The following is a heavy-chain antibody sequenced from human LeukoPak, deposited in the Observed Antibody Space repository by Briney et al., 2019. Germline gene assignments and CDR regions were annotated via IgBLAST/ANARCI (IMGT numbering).Heavy chain of an antibody. CDR2: IYPGDSDT. J-gene: IGHJ4*02. D-gene: IGHD6-19*01. V-gene: IGHV5-51*01. CDR1: GYSFTSYW. CDR3: ARGAIVAGFSTGFDY. Sequence: PGESLKISCKGSGYSFTSYWIGWVRQMPGKGLEWMGIIYPGDSDTRYSPSFQGQVTISADKSISTAYLQWSSLKASDTAMYYCARGAIVAGFSTGFDYWGQGTLVTVSS.